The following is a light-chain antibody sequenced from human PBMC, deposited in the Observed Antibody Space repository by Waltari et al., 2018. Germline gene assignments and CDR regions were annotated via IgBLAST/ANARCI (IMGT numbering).Light chain of an antibody. Sequence: QSVLTQPSSASGTPGQRVTIPCSGSSSNIGSNYVYWYQQLPGTAPKLLIHTDNPRPSGVPDRFSASQSGASASLAICGLRSDDEADYYCAAWDDSLTGRVFGGGTKLTVL. CDR2: TDN. CDR1: SSNIGSNY. V-gene: IGLV1-47*01. CDR3: AAWDDSLTGRV. J-gene: IGLJ3*02.